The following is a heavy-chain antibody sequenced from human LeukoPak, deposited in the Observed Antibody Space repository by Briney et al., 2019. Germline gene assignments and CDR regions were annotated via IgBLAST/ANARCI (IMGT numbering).Heavy chain of an antibody. Sequence: PSETLSLTCAVYGGSFSGYYWSWIRQPPGKGLEWIGEINHSGSTNYNPSLKSRVTISVDTSKNQFSLKLSSVTAADTAAYYCARTGPSGYSYGLHYYYYMDVWGKGTTVTVSS. D-gene: IGHD5-18*01. J-gene: IGHJ6*03. V-gene: IGHV4-34*01. CDR3: ARTGPSGYSYGLHYYYYMDV. CDR1: GGSFSGYY. CDR2: INHSGST.